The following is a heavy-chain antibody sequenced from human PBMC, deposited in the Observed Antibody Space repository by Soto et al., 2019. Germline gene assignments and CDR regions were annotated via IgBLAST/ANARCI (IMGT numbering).Heavy chain of an antibody. Sequence: QVQLVQSGAEVKKPGSSVKISCKTSGGTFSSNVITWVRQAPGQGLEWMGGIIPIFGTPNYAQIFQGRVTITADTSTSTAYMELSSLTSEDTAVYYCARVDVTGRLNYYYCGMDVWGQGTTVTVSS. V-gene: IGHV1-69*06. D-gene: IGHD2-21*02. CDR1: GGTFSSNV. CDR3: ARVDVTGRLNYYYCGMDV. J-gene: IGHJ6*02. CDR2: IIPIFGTP.